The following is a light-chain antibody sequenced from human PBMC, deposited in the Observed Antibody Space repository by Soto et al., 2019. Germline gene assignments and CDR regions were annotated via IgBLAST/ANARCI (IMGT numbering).Light chain of an antibody. CDR3: HQFGSSSLAFT. V-gene: IGKV3-20*01. CDR2: GAS. Sequence: ESLLTQSPGTLSLSPGERATLSCRASQSVSTRYLAWYQQKPGQAPRLLIYGASIRAAGIPDRFSGSGSGTDVTLTISRLEPEDVAVYYCHQFGSSSLAFTFGQGTKLEI. CDR1: QSVSTRY. J-gene: IGKJ2*01.